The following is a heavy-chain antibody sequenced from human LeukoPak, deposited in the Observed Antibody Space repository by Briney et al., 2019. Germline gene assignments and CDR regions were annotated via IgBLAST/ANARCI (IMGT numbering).Heavy chain of an antibody. Sequence: PSETLSLTCTVSGGSISSGDYYWSWLRRPPGKGLEWIGDIYYSGNTNYNPSLKSRVTMSVDTSKNQFSLKLSSVTAADTAVYYCARGREYHDSTGYFYWGQGTLVTVSS. CDR1: GGSISSGDYY. CDR2: IYYSGNT. CDR3: ARGREYHDSTGYFY. D-gene: IGHD3-22*01. V-gene: IGHV4-61*08. J-gene: IGHJ4*02.